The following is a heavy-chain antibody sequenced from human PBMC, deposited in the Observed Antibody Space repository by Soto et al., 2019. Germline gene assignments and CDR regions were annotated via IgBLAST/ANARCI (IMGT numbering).Heavy chain of an antibody. CDR1: GYTLTELS. V-gene: IGHV1-24*01. CDR2: FDPEDSET. CDR3: ATDPSGRQRADVFAI. Sequence: ASVKLSCKVSGYTLTELSMHWVRQAPGKGLEWMGGFDPEDSETIYAQKFQGRVTMTEDTSTDTAYMELSSLRSEDTAVYYCATDPSGRQRADVFAIPGQGTIVTVSS. J-gene: IGHJ3*02.